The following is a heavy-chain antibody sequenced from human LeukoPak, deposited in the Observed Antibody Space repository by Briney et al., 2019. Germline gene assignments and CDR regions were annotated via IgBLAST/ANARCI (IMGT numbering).Heavy chain of an antibody. CDR2: IYYSGST. V-gene: IGHV4-39*07. CDR3: ARDRGYSSSWYGEGGVKSARSNWFDP. Sequence: PSETLSLTCTVSGGSISSSSYYWGWIRQPPGKGLEWIGSIYYSGSTYYNPSLKSRVTISVDTSKNQFSLKLSSVTAADTAVYYCARDRGYSSSWYGEGGVKSARSNWFDPWGQGTLVTVSS. J-gene: IGHJ5*02. D-gene: IGHD6-13*01. CDR1: GGSISSSSYY.